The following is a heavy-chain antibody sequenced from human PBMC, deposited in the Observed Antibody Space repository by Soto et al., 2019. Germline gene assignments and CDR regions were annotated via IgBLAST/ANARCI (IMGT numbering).Heavy chain of an antibody. Sequence: ASVKVSCKASGYTFTSYAMHWVRQAPGQRLEWMGWINAGNGNTKYSQKFQGRVTITRDTSASTAYMELSSLRSEDTAVYYCARGDEQWLVKDNWFDPWGQGTLVTVSS. CDR2: INAGNGNT. J-gene: IGHJ5*02. D-gene: IGHD6-19*01. CDR3: ARGDEQWLVKDNWFDP. V-gene: IGHV1-3*01. CDR1: GYTFTSYA.